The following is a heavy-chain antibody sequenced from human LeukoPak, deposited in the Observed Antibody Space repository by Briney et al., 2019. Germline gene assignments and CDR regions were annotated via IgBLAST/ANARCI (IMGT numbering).Heavy chain of an antibody. CDR2: ISYDESNK. CDR1: GFTFSSYA. V-gene: IGHV3-30-3*01. CDR3: ARGSPIGYSSGWSSNFDY. D-gene: IGHD6-19*01. J-gene: IGHJ4*02. Sequence: GRSLRLSCAASGFTFSSYAMHWVRQAPGKGLEWVAVISYDESNKYYADSVKGRFTISRDNSKNTLYLQMNSLRAEDTAVYYCARGSPIGYSSGWSSNFDYWGQGTLVTVSS.